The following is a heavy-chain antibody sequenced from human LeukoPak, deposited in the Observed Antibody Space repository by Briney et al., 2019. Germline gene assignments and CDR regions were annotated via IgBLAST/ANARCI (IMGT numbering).Heavy chain of an antibody. CDR1: GFTFSSYG. CDR2: ISYDGSNK. CDR3: AKPSLGDYVWGSYRYPPWYFDY. D-gene: IGHD3-16*02. Sequence: GGSLRLSCAASGFTFSSYGMHWVRQAPGKGLEWVAVISYDGSNKYYADSVKGRFTISRDNSKNTLYLQMNSLRAEDTAVYYRAKPSLGDYVWGSYRYPPWYFDYWGQGTLVTVSS. J-gene: IGHJ4*02. V-gene: IGHV3-30*18.